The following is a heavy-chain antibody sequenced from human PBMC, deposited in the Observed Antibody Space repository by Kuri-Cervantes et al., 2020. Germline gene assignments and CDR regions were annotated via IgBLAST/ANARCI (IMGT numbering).Heavy chain of an antibody. J-gene: IGHJ6*02. CDR3: ARGGMDV. CDR1: GFTFSSYA. Sequence: GESLKISCAASGFTFSSYAMHWVRQAPGKGLEWVAVISYDGSNKYYADSVKGRFTISRDNSKSTLYLQMNSLRAEDTAVYYCARGGMDVWGQGTTVTVSS. CDR2: ISYDGSNK. V-gene: IGHV3-30-3*01.